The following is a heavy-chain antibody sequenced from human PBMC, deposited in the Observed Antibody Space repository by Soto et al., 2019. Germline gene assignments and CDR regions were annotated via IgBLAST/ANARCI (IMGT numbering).Heavy chain of an antibody. Sequence: QVQLVQSGAEVKKPASSVKVSCKASGGTFSSYAISWVRQAPGQGLEWMGGIIPIFGTANYAQKFQGRVTITADKYTSTAYMEMSSLRSEDTAVYYCARTKIAVAGTGVPSPGRSDFNYGMDVWGQGTTVTVSS. D-gene: IGHD6-19*01. CDR1: GGTFSSYA. CDR3: ARTKIAVAGTGVPSPGRSDFNYGMDV. J-gene: IGHJ6*02. CDR2: IIPIFGTA. V-gene: IGHV1-69*06.